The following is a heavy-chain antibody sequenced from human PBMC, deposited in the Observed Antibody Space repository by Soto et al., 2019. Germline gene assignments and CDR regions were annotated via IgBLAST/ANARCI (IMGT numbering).Heavy chain of an antibody. Sequence: QVQLVQSGAEVKKPGASVKVSCKASGYTFTGSYIHWVRQAPGQGLEWMGGIIPIFGTANYAQKFQGRVTITADESTSTAYMELSSLRSEDTAVYYCARDMIVVVPAASSGYYYYGMDVWGQGTTVTVSS. CDR3: ARDMIVVVPAASSGYYYYGMDV. V-gene: IGHV1-69*01. J-gene: IGHJ6*02. D-gene: IGHD2-2*01. CDR1: GYTFTGSY. CDR2: IIPIFGTA.